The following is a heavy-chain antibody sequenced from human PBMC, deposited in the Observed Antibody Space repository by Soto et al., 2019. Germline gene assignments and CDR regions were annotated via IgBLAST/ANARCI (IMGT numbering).Heavy chain of an antibody. CDR1: GGSISSGDYY. CDR2: IYYSGST. D-gene: IGHD3-3*01. V-gene: IGHV4-30-4*01. J-gene: IGHJ4*02. CDR3: ARANYDFWSGYSYYFDY. Sequence: ASETLSLTCTVSGGSISSGDYYWSWIRQPPGKGLEWIGYIYYSGSTYYNPSLKSRVTISVDTSKNQFSLKLSSVTAADTAVYYCARANYDFWSGYSYYFDYWGQGTLVTVSS.